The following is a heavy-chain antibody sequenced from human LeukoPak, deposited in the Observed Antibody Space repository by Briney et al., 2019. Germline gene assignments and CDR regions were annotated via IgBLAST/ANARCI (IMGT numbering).Heavy chain of an antibody. CDR3: ATDGFYDSSRAGGYYFDF. D-gene: IGHD3-22*01. V-gene: IGHV3-15*01. CDR2: IKSRLNGGTA. Sequence: GGSLRLSCAASGFTFSYAWMNWVRQAPGKGLEWLGRIKSRLNGGTAEYTAPVKGRFTISRDDSKNMLYLQMNSLRTEDTAIYYCATDGFYDSSRAGGYYFDFWGQGTLVTVSS. CDR1: GFTFSYAW. J-gene: IGHJ4*02.